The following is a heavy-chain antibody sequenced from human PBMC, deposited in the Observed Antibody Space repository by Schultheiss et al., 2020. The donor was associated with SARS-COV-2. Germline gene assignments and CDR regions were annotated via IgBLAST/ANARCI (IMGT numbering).Heavy chain of an antibody. D-gene: IGHD2-21*02. CDR1: GGSISSYY. Sequence: SETLSLTCTVSGGSISSYYWTWIRQPPGKGLEWIGEINHSGSTNYNPSLKSRVTISVDTSKNQFSLKLSSVTAADTAVYYCARAYCGGDCYPRFRLSLAEYIQHWGQGTLVTVAS. V-gene: IGHV4-34*01. J-gene: IGHJ1*01. CDR2: INHSGST. CDR3: ARAYCGGDCYPRFRLSLAEYIQH.